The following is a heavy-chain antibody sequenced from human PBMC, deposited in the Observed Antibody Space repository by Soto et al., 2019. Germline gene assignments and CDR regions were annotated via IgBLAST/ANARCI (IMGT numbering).Heavy chain of an antibody. V-gene: IGHV4-39*01. CDR3: AKQRASAVTQAYFDV. D-gene: IGHD2-21*02. CDR2: ICXRGST. CDR1: RDSISGRSYY. J-gene: IGHJ4*03. Sequence: SETVSLRCTVTRDSISGRSYYWGWIRQPPGEGLEWIGRICXRGSTYNNRSLWSRVSMSIARSNDQFSLKLKSATAADTALYFRAKQRASAVTQAYFDVGGPGALVTVSS.